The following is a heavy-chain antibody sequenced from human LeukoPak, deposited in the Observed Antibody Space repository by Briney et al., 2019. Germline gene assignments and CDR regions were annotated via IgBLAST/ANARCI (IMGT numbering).Heavy chain of an antibody. Sequence: ASVKVSCKASGYTFISYSISWVRQAPGQGLEWMGWISAYNGNTNYAQKLQGRVTMTTDTSTSTAYMELRSLRSDDTAVYYCAREPVGATDAFDIWGQGTMVTVSS. J-gene: IGHJ3*02. V-gene: IGHV1-18*01. CDR3: AREPVGATDAFDI. CDR1: GYTFISYS. CDR2: ISAYNGNT. D-gene: IGHD1-26*01.